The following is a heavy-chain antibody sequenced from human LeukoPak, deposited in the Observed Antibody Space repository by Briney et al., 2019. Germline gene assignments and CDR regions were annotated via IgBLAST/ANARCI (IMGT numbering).Heavy chain of an antibody. CDR1: GGSISSYY. CDR3: AREPPKSTNRSGGSCSLGFHY. Sequence: PSETLSLTCTVSGGSISSYYWSWIRQPPGKGLEWIGYIYNSGSTNNNPSLKSRVTISVDTSKNRFSLKLSSVTAADTAVYYCAREPPKSTNRSGGSCSLGFHYWGQGTLVTVFS. V-gene: IGHV4-59*01. D-gene: IGHD2-15*01. J-gene: IGHJ4*02. CDR2: IYNSGST.